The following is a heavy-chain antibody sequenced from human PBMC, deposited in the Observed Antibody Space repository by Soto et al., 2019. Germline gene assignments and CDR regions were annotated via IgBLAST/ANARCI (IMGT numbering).Heavy chain of an antibody. CDR1: GGSVSDPTSF. CDR3: ATSQKGYNWNYFDH. D-gene: IGHD1-20*01. CDR2: IFYTGST. J-gene: IGHJ4*02. Sequence: QLRLQESGPGLVKPSETLSLTCSVSGGSVSDPTSFWAWIRQPPGKGLEWIGTIFYTGSTYYRPSLKSRVTVSIDTSKTQFSLKVSGVSAADTAVYYCATSQKGYNWNYFDHWGQGALVTVSS. V-gene: IGHV4-39*01.